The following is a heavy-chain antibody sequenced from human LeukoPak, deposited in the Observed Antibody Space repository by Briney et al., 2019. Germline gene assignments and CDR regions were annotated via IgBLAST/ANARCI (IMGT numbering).Heavy chain of an antibody. CDR2: ISSSSYI. CDR3: ARSRIEILGTYYFDY. V-gene: IGHV3-21*01. Sequence: PGGSLRLSCAASGFTFSSYSMNWVRQAPGKGLEWVSSISSSSYIYYADSVKGRFTISRDNAKNSLYLQMNSLRAEDTAVYYCARSRIEILGTYYFDYWGQGTLVTVSS. D-gene: IGHD2-15*01. CDR1: GFTFSSYS. J-gene: IGHJ4*02.